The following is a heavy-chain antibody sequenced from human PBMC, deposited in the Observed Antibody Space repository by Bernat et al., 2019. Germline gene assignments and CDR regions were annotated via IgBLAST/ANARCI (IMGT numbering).Heavy chain of an antibody. D-gene: IGHD4-23*01. V-gene: IGHV3-64*04. CDR2: IGPTGGT. Sequence: MQVVESGGGLVQPGGSLRLSCSASGSTFSRYSMHWVRQAPGGGLEYVSAIGPTGGTYYADSVKGRFTISRDNAKNTLYLQMNSLRAEDTAVYYCAREGGVKLPTYYYYMDVWGKGTTVTVSS. J-gene: IGHJ6*03. CDR3: AREGGVKLPTYYYYMDV. CDR1: GSTFSRYS.